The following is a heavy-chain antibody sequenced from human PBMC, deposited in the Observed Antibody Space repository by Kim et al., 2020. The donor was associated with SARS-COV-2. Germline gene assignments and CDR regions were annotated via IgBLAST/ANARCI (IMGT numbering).Heavy chain of an antibody. CDR3: ARDQQGDPAAYFDF. J-gene: IGHJ4*02. CDR1: GYIFSKYV. V-gene: IGHV1-3*01. CDR2: IFAGNGDT. Sequence: ASVKVSCKASGYIFSKYVIHWVRQGPGQRLEWMGCIFAGNGDTKYSQKFQDRITISRDKSTSTAYVELGSLKSEDTAVYYCARDQQGDPAAYFDFWGQGSLVTVSS.